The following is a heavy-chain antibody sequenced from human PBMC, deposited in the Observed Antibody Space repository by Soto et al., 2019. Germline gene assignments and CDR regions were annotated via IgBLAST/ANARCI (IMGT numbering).Heavy chain of an antibody. J-gene: IGHJ6*02. V-gene: IGHV3-53*01. Sequence: PGGSLTLSCAASGFTVSSNYMSWVRQAPGKGLEWVSVIYSGGSTYYADSVKGRFTISRDNSKNTLYLQMNSLRAEDTAVYYCATYSGYAFYYYYGMDVWGQGTTVTVSS. CDR2: IYSGGST. D-gene: IGHD5-12*01. CDR1: GFTVSSNY. CDR3: ATYSGYAFYYYYGMDV.